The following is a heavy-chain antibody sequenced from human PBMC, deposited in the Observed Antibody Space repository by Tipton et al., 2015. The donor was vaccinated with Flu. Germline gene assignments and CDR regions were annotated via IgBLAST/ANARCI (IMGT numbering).Heavy chain of an antibody. J-gene: IGHJ4*02. Sequence: SLRLSCAASGFTFGNYGMFWVRQAPGKGLEWVTTISYDGSNQYYADSVKGRFTISRDNSKNMVYLQMNSLRAEDTAVYYCARDSDYGSGSYWIDYWGQGTLVIASS. CDR3: ARDSDYGSGSYWIDY. CDR1: GFTFGNYG. CDR2: ISYDGSNQ. V-gene: IGHV3-30*13. D-gene: IGHD3-10*01.